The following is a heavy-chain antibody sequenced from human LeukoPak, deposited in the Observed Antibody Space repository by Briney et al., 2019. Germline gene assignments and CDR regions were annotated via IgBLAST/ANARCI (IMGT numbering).Heavy chain of an antibody. J-gene: IGHJ6*03. CDR2: IRYDGSNK. CDR1: GFTFSSYG. D-gene: IGHD3-9*01. V-gene: IGHV3-30*02. CDR3: AKDPPVNYDILTGYSDYYYYMDV. Sequence: PGGSLRLSCAASGFTFSSYGMHWVRQAPGKGLEWVAFIRYDGSNKYYADSVKGRFTISRDNSKNTLYLQMNSLRAEDTAVYYCAKDPPVNYDILTGYSDYYYYMDVWGKGTTVTISS.